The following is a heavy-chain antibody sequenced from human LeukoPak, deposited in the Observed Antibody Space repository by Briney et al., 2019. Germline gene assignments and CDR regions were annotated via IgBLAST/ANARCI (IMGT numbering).Heavy chain of an antibody. D-gene: IGHD6-6*01. Sequence: KPSETLSLTCTVSGYSISSGYYWGWIRQPPGKGLEWIGSIYHTGSTYYKPSLKSRVTISVDTSKNQFSLKLSSVTAADTALYYCAREYGSSGGAGGVWGQGTLVTVSS. CDR1: GYSISSGYY. CDR2: IYHTGST. J-gene: IGHJ4*02. CDR3: AREYGSSGGAGGV. V-gene: IGHV4-38-2*02.